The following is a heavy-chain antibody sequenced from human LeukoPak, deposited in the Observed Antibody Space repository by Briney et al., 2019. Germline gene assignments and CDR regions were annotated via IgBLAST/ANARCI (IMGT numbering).Heavy chain of an antibody. CDR3: AREKDRDEGPNWFDP. V-gene: IGHV4-4*07. J-gene: IGHJ5*02. CDR1: VGSISSYY. CDR2: IYTSGST. D-gene: IGHD2-15*01. Sequence: SETLSLTCTVSVGSISSYYWSWIRQPAVKGLEWIGRIYTSGSTNYNPSLKSRVTMSVDTSKDQFSLKLSSVTAADTAVYYCAREKDRDEGPNWFDPWGQGTLVTVSS.